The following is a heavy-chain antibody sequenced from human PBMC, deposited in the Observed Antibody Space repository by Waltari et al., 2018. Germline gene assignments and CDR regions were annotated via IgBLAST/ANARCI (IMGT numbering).Heavy chain of an antibody. D-gene: IGHD2-2*01. CDR3: ARESAFSTSWYPGFDP. CDR1: GSSLTSYY. Sequence: QVELVQSGAEVRKPGASVKVSCKASGSSLTSYYMHWVRQAPGLGLEWMGRINPNRGDTNSAPKFQGRVTLTRDTSVNTAFLELRSLTSDDTAVYFCARESAFSTSWYPGFDPWGQGTLVTVAS. J-gene: IGHJ5*02. V-gene: IGHV1-2*06. CDR2: INPNRGDT.